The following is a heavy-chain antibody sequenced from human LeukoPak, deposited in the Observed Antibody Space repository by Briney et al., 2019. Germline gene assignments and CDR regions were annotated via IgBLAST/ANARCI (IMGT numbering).Heavy chain of an antibody. CDR2: ISGSGGVA. CDR3: AKYLFDDILSPFPTGY. D-gene: IGHD3-9*01. Sequence: GGSLRLSCAASGFSFSTYAMSWVRQAPGKGLEWVSLISGSGGVAHYADSVKGRFTISRDNSKNTLYLQMNSLRAEDTAVYYCAKYLFDDILSPFPTGYWGQGTLVTVSS. CDR1: GFSFSTYA. V-gene: IGHV3-23*01. J-gene: IGHJ4*02.